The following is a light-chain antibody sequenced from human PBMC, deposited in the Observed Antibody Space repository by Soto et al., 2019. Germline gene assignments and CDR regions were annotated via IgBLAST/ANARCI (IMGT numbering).Light chain of an antibody. CDR1: QSVTSSY. V-gene: IGKV3-20*01. CDR3: QQYGSSPWT. J-gene: IGKJ1*01. CDR2: GAS. Sequence: EIVLTQSPGTLSLSPGERATLSCRASQSVTSSYLAWYQQKPGQAPRLLIYGASSRATGIPDRFSGSGSETDFTLTISRLEPEDCAVYYCQQYGSSPWTFGQGTKVEIK.